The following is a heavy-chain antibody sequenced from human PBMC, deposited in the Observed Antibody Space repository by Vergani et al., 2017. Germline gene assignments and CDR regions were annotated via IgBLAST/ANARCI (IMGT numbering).Heavy chain of an antibody. CDR1: GFTFDDSA. V-gene: IGHV3-9*01. J-gene: IGHJ4*02. D-gene: IGHD3-22*01. CDR3: ARGGGDYYDSSGYFGY. CDR2: ISWNSGSI. Sequence: EVQLVESGGGLVQPGRSLRLSCAASGFTFDDSAMHWVRQAPGKGLEWVSGISWNSGSIGYADSVKGRFTISRDNAKNSLYLQMNSLRAEDTALYYCARGGGDYYDSSGYFGYWGQGTLVTVSS.